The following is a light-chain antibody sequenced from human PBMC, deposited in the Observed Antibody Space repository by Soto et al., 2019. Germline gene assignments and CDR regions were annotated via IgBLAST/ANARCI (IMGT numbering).Light chain of an antibody. CDR1: SSDVGGYNY. Sequence: QSVLTQPASVSGSPGQSITISCTGTSSDVGGYNYVSWYQQHPGKAPKLMIYDVSNRPSGVSNRFSGSKSGNTASLTISGHQAEDEDDYYCSSYTTSSTLIFGGGTKLTVL. J-gene: IGLJ2*01. CDR2: DVS. V-gene: IGLV2-14*01. CDR3: SSYTTSSTLI.